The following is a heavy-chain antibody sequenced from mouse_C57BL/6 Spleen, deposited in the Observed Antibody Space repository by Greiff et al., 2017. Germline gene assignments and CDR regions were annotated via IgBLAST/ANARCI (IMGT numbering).Heavy chain of an antibody. V-gene: IGHV1-59*01. CDR1: GYTFTSYW. J-gene: IGHJ3*01. CDR3: GRGDGNYAFAD. D-gene: IGHD2-1*01. CDR2: IDPSDSYT. Sequence: VQLQQPGAELVRPGTSVKLSCKASGYTFTSYWMHWVKQRPGQGLEWIGVIDPSDSYTNYNRKFKGKATLTVDTSSSTAYMLSSSLTSEDSAVYYCGRGDGNYAFADWGKGTLVTVAA.